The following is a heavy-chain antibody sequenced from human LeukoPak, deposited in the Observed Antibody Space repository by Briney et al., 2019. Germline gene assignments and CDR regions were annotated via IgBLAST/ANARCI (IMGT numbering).Heavy chain of an antibody. J-gene: IGHJ4*02. D-gene: IGHD6-19*01. CDR2: ISSSSSTI. Sequence: GGSLRLSCAASGFTFSRYSMNWVRQAPGKGLEWVSYISSSSSTIYYTDSVKGRFTISRDNAKNSLYLQMDSLRDEDTAVYYCARNPHSSGWYPLDYWGQGTLVTVSS. CDR1: GFTFSRYS. CDR3: ARNPHSSGWYPLDY. V-gene: IGHV3-48*02.